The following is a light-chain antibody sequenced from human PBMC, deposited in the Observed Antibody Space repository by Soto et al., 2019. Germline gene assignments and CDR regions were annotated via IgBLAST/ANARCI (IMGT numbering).Light chain of an antibody. J-gene: IGLJ2*01. V-gene: IGLV2-8*01. CDR3: TSHAGRNNYVL. Sequence: QSALTQPPSASGSPGQSVTIPCTGTSSDIGYYNYVSWYQQHPGKAPKLIIYEINQRPSGVPDRFSGSRSGNTASLTVSGLRAEDEAAYYCTSHAGRNNYVLFGGGTKLTVL. CDR2: EIN. CDR1: SSDIGYYNY.